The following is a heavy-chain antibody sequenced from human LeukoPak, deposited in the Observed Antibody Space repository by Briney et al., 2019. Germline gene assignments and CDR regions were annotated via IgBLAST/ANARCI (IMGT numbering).Heavy chain of an antibody. CDR2: INSDGSST. J-gene: IGHJ4*02. D-gene: IGHD6-13*01. V-gene: IGHV3-74*01. CDR1: GYTFSNYW. CDR3: AKAVAAAGTGGYL. Sequence: ASVKVSCKASGYTFSNYWMHWVRQARGKGLLWVSRINSDGSSTSYADSVKGRFTISRDNAKNTLYLQMNSLRAEDTAVYFCAKAVAAAGTGGYLWGQGALVTVSS.